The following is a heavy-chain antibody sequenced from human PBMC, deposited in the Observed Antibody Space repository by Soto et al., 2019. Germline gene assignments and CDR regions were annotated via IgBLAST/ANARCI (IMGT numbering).Heavy chain of an antibody. CDR2: IYYSGST. J-gene: IGHJ4*02. CDR3: ARDLPYSYGYFDY. D-gene: IGHD5-18*01. Sequence: QVQLQESGPGLVKPSQTLSLTCTVSGGSISSGGYYWSWIRQHPGKGLEWIGYIYYSGSTYYNPSLKSRVTISVDTSNNQFSLKLSSVTAADTAVYYCARDLPYSYGYFDYWGQGTLVTVSS. V-gene: IGHV4-31*03. CDR1: GGSISSGGYY.